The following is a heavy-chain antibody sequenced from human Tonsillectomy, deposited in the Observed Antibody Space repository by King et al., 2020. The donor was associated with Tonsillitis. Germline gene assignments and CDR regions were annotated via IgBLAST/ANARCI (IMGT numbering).Heavy chain of an antibody. CDR1: GGSISSGDSY. V-gene: IGHV4-31*03. Sequence: VQLQESGPGLVKPSQTLSLTCTVSGGSISSGDSYWNWIRQHPGKGLEWIGYIYYSGSTSYNPSLKSRVTISLDTSKNQFSLKLRSVTAADTAVYYCARERPFCHNGVCYREFDPWGQGTLVTVSS. D-gene: IGHD2-8*01. J-gene: IGHJ5*02. CDR2: IYYSGST. CDR3: ARERPFCHNGVCYREFDP.